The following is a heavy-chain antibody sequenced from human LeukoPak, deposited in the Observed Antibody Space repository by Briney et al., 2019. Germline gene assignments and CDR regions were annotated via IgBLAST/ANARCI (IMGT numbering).Heavy chain of an antibody. CDR3: ARERNDFWSGYYDY. J-gene: IGHJ4*02. CDR2: IYTSGDT. V-gene: IGHV4-61*02. CDR1: GVSISSDNYF. Sequence: SQTLSLTCTVSGVSISSDNYFWSWIRQPAGEGLEWIGRIYTSGDTNYNPSLDSRVTVSIDTSKNQFSLKLSSVTAADTAVYYCARERNDFWSGYYDYWGQGTVVTVSS. D-gene: IGHD3-3*01.